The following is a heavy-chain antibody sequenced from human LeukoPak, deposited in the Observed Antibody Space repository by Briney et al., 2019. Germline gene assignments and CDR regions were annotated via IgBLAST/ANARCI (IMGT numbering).Heavy chain of an antibody. J-gene: IGHJ6*02. CDR2: INPNSGGT. D-gene: IGHD6-19*01. Sequence: ASVKVSCKASGYTFTGYYMHWVRQAPGQGLEWMGWINPNSGGTNYAQKFQGRVTMTRDTSISTAYMELSRLRSDDTAVYYCARDKGPIAVAGTLAYGMDVWGQGTTVTVSS. V-gene: IGHV1-2*02. CDR3: ARDKGPIAVAGTLAYGMDV. CDR1: GYTFTGYY.